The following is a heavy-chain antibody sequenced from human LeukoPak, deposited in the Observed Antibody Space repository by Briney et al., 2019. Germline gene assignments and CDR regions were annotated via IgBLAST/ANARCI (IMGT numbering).Heavy chain of an antibody. CDR3: ARGRRIVVPAARTRVNWFDP. J-gene: IGHJ5*02. Sequence: ASVKASCKASGYTFTSYDINWVRQATGQGLEWMGWMNPNSGNTGYAQKFQGRVTMTRNTSISTAYMELSSLRSEDTAVYYCARGRRIVVPAARTRVNWFDPWGQGTLVTVSS. CDR1: GYTFTSYD. CDR2: MNPNSGNT. D-gene: IGHD2-2*01. V-gene: IGHV1-8*01.